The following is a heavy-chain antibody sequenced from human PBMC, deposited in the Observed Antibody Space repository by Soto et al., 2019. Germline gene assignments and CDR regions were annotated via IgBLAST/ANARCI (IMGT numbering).Heavy chain of an antibody. CDR3: ARDKGPDTYGQTRIRDYSYAMDV. V-gene: IGHV4-31*03. J-gene: IGHJ6*02. Sequence: QVQLQGSGPRLVKPSQTLSLTCSVSGASISSGAYFWTWIRHHPGKGLEWIGYIYYSVCTSYTYQNPSFQSRVTISVDTSKNLFSLRLTSVTAADTATYYCARDKGPDTYGQTRIRDYSYAMDVWGQGTTVIGSS. D-gene: IGHD5-18*01. CDR2: IYYSVCT. CDR1: GASISSGAYF.